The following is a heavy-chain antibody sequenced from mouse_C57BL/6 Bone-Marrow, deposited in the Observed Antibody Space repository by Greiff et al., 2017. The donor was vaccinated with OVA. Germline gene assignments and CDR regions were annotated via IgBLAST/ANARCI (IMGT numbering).Heavy chain of an antibody. Sequence: EVMLVESGGDLVKPGGSLKLSCAASGFTFSSYGMSWVRQTPDKRLEWVATISSGGSYTYYPDSVKGRFTISRDNAKNTLYLQMSSLKSEDTAMYYCARQGYYGSSYWWYFDVWGTGTTVTVSS. J-gene: IGHJ1*03. D-gene: IGHD1-1*01. CDR3: ARQGYYGSSYWWYFDV. CDR1: GFTFSSYG. CDR2: ISSGGSYT. V-gene: IGHV5-6*01.